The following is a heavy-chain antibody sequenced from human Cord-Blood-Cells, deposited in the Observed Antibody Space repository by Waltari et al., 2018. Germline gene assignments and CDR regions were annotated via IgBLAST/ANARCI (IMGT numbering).Heavy chain of an antibody. Sequence: QVQLVQSGAEVKKPGSSVKVSCKASGGTFSSYAISWVRQAPGQGLEWMGGIIPICGTANYAQRVKGRVTIAAEKSTSTAYVEVSRLRSEDTAVYYWARGPVGGRVGVGYDFDYWGQGTLVTVSA. CDR1: GGTFSSYA. CDR2: IIPICGTA. CDR3: ARGPVGGRVGVGYDFDY. D-gene: IGHD3-16*01. V-gene: IGHV1-69*06. J-gene: IGHJ4*02.